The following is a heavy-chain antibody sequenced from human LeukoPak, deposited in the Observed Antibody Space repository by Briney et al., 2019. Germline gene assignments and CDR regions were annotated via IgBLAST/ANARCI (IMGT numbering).Heavy chain of an antibody. D-gene: IGHD6-19*01. CDR3: ARVYGSGWYSWFDP. J-gene: IGHJ5*02. V-gene: IGHV4-4*07. CDR2: IYTSGST. Sequence: PSETLSLTCTVSGGSISSYYWSWIRQPAGKGLEWIGRIYTSGSTNYNPSLKSRVTMSVDTSKNQFSLKLSSVTAADTAVYYCARVYGSGWYSWFDPWGQGTLVTVSS. CDR1: GGSISSYY.